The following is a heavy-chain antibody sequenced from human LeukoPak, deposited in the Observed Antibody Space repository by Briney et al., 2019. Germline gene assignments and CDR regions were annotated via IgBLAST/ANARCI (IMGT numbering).Heavy chain of an antibody. CDR1: GYSISSVYY. Sequence: SETLSLTCTVSGYSISSVYYWGWIRQPPGKGLEWIGSIYHSGSTYYNPSLKSRVTISVDTSKNQFSLKLSSVTAADTAVYYCARGGGREAMIVVVITSFDYWGQGTLVTVSS. CDR3: ARGGGREAMIVVVITSFDY. J-gene: IGHJ4*02. D-gene: IGHD3-22*01. CDR2: IYHSGST. V-gene: IGHV4-38-2*02.